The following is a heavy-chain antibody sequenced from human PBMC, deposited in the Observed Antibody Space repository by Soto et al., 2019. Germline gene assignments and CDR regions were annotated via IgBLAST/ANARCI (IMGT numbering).Heavy chain of an antibody. CDR3: ARRVGLAPVYDAFDI. Sequence: QGLLVQSGPEVKKPGASVKVSCKTSGYTFTTYGITWVRQAPGQRLEWMGWTYNGNTNYAQRFQGRVTMTTDTSTSTAYMELRSLRSDDTAVYYCARRVGLAPVYDAFDIWGHGTLVTVCS. CDR2: TYNGNT. V-gene: IGHV1-18*01. J-gene: IGHJ3*02. D-gene: IGHD2-8*01. CDR1: GYTFTTYG.